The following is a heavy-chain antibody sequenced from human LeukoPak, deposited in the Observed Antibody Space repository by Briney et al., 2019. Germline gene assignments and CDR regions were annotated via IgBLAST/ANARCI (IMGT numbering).Heavy chain of an antibody. V-gene: IGHV1-69*05. CDR2: IIPIFGTA. Sequence: ASVKVSCKASGGTFSSYAISWVRQAPGQGLEWMGGIIPIFGTANYAQKSQGRVTITTDESTSTAYMELSSLRSEDTAMYYCATYCSSANCYIWGYYFDYWGQGTLVTVSS. CDR1: GGTFSSYA. CDR3: ATYCSSANCYIWGYYFDY. J-gene: IGHJ4*02. D-gene: IGHD2-2*01.